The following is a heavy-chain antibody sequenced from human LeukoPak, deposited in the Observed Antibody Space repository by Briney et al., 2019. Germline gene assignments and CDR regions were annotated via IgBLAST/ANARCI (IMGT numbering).Heavy chain of an antibody. CDR3: GKVYYDFWSGPSLGVFDI. V-gene: IGHV3-30*02. Sequence: TGGSLRLSCAASGFTFSTYGMNWVRQAPGKGLEWVAFIRYDGNNKYYADSVKGRFTISRDNSKNTLYLQMNSLRAEDTAVYYCGKVYYDFWSGPSLGVFDIWGQGTMLTVSS. CDR2: IRYDGNNK. CDR1: GFTFSTYG. J-gene: IGHJ3*02. D-gene: IGHD3-3*01.